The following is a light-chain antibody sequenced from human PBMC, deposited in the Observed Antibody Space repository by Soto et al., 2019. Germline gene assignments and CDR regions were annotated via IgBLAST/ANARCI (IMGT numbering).Light chain of an antibody. CDR2: LEGSGSY. V-gene: IGLV4-60*02. J-gene: IGLJ1*01. CDR1: SGHSSYI. CDR3: ETWDSNTRV. Sequence: QSVLTQSSSASASLGSSVKLTCTLSSGHSSYIIAWHQQQPGKAPRYLMKLEGSGSYNKGSGVPDRFSGSSSGADRYLTISNLQFEDEADYYCETWDSNTRVFGTGIKVTVL.